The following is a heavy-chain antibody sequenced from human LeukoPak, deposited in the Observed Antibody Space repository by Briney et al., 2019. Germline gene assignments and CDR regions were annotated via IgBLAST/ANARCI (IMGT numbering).Heavy chain of an antibody. D-gene: IGHD3-10*01. CDR2: IYSGGST. J-gene: IGHJ2*01. CDR3: ARVGSGVWYFDL. CDR1: GFTFSSYA. Sequence: GGSLRLSCAASGFTFSSYAMSWVRQAPGKGLEWVSVIYSGGSTYYADSVRGRFTISRDNSRNTLYLQMNSLRAEDTAVYYCARVGSGVWYFDLWGRGTLVTVSS. V-gene: IGHV3-66*01.